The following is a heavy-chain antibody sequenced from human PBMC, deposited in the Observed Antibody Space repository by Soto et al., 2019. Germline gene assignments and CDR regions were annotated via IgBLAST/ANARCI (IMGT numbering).Heavy chain of an antibody. J-gene: IGHJ4*02. V-gene: IGHV3-15*07. Sequence: PVGSLRLSCAASGFTFNGAWMNWVRQAPGKGLEWVGRVKSKVDGGSIDYAAPVRGRFTISRDDSRNTVDLQMNSLSAEDSAMCYCSADLPDWGAYAFDYWGQGTLVTVSS. CDR2: VKSKVDGGSI. CDR3: SADLPDWGAYAFDY. CDR1: GFTFNGAW. D-gene: IGHD3-16*01.